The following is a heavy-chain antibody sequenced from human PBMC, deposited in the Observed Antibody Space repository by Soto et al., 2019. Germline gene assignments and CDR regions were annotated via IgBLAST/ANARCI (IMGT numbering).Heavy chain of an antibody. CDR3: AKDLCTYSSGSCYFDY. J-gene: IGHJ4*02. Sequence: RLSCAASGSTFSSYVMSWVRQAPGKGLEWVSTISGSGTSTYYVDSVKGRFTISRDNSKNTLYLQMNSLRAEDTAVYYCAKDLCTYSSGSCYFDYWGQGTLVTVSS. CDR1: GSTFSSYV. V-gene: IGHV3-23*01. CDR2: ISGSGTST. D-gene: IGHD6-19*01.